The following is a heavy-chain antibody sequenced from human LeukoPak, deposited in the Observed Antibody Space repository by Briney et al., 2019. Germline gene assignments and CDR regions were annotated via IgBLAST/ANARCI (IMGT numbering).Heavy chain of an antibody. D-gene: IGHD2-2*01. CDR1: GGSFSGYY. Sequence: PSETLSLTCAVYGGSFSGYYWSWIRQPPGKGLEWIGEINHSGSTNYNPSLKSRVTISVDTSKNQFSLKLSSVTAEDTAVYYCARLLVVPAASDAFDIWGQGTMVTVSS. CDR2: INHSGST. J-gene: IGHJ3*02. CDR3: ARLLVVPAASDAFDI. V-gene: IGHV4-34*01.